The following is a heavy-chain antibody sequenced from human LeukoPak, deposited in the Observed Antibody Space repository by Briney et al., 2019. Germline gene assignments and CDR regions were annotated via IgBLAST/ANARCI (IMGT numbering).Heavy chain of an antibody. CDR1: GYTFTGYY. CDR2: MNPNSGNT. D-gene: IGHD6-19*01. V-gene: IGHV1-8*03. Sequence: ASVKVSCNASGYTFTGYYMHWVRQATGQGLEWMGWMNPNSGNTGYAQKFQGRVTITRNTSISTAYMELSSLRSEDTAVYYCARVLRTEVAVVDYWGQGTLVTVSS. CDR3: ARVLRTEVAVVDY. J-gene: IGHJ4*02.